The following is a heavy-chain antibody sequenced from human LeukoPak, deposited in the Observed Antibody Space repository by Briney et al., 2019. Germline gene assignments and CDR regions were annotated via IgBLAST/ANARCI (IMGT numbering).Heavy chain of an antibody. CDR1: EFTFSSYS. CDR2: ISSSSSYI. D-gene: IGHD6-19*01. CDR3: ARDRSDRLAVAGTSAFDY. J-gene: IGHJ4*02. Sequence: GGSLRLSCAASEFTFSSYSMNRVRQAPGKGLEWVSSISSSSSYIYYADSVKGRFTISRDNAKNSLYLQMNSLRAEDTAVYYCARDRSDRLAVAGTSAFDYWGPGTLVTVSS. V-gene: IGHV3-21*01.